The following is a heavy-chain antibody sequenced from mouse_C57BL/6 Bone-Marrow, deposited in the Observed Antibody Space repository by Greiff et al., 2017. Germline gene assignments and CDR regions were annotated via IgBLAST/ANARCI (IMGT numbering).Heavy chain of an antibody. V-gene: IGHV1-50*01. Sequence: QVQLQQSGAELVKPGASVKLSCKASGYTFTSYWMQWVKQRPGQGLEWIGEIDPSDSDTNYNQKFKGKATLTVDTSSSTASMPLSSLTSEDSAVYSCAREGYYYGSSGGFAYWGQGTLVTVSA. CDR3: AREGYYYGSSGGFAY. J-gene: IGHJ3*01. D-gene: IGHD1-1*01. CDR1: GYTFTSYW. CDR2: IDPSDSDT.